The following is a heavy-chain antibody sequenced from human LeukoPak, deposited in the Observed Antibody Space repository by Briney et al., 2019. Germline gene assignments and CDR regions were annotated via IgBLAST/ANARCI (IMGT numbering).Heavy chain of an antibody. CDR3: ARDNYVPFDY. Sequence: ASVKVSCKPSGYTFTDLYIHWVRQAPGQGLEWMGWVDPNRGASKYAQKFQGRVTMTRDMSISTVYLELSSLTSDDTAVYYCARDNYVPFDYWGQGTLVTVSS. D-gene: IGHD3-16*01. J-gene: IGHJ4*02. V-gene: IGHV1-2*02. CDR2: VDPNRGAS. CDR1: GYTFTDLY.